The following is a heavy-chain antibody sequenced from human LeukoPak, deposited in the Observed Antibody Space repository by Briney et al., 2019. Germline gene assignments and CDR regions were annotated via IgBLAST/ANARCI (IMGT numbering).Heavy chain of an antibody. CDR1: GFTFSSYS. J-gene: IGHJ5*02. D-gene: IGHD6-13*01. V-gene: IGHV3-21*01. Sequence: GGSLRLSCAASGFTFSSYSMNWVRQAPGKGLEWVSSICSSSSYIYYADSVKGRFTISRDNAKNSLYLQMNSLRAEDTAVYYCARERKGEKQQLLHNWFDPWGQGTLVTVSS. CDR3: ARERKGEKQQLLHNWFDP. CDR2: ICSSSSYI.